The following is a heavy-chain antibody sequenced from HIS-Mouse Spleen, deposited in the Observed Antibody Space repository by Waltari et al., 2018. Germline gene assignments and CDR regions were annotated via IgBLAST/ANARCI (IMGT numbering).Heavy chain of an antibody. D-gene: IGHD6-6*01. CDR1: GGSFSGYY. CDR2: INHSGTT. CDR3: ARGLAARFDY. J-gene: IGHJ4*02. V-gene: IGHV4-34*01. Sequence: QVQLQQWGAGLVKPSETLSLTCAVSGGSFSGYYWSWSRQPPGKGLEWMGEINHSGTTNYNPSLKSRVTISVDTSKSQFSLKLSAVTAADTAVYYCARGLAARFDYWGQGTLVTVSS.